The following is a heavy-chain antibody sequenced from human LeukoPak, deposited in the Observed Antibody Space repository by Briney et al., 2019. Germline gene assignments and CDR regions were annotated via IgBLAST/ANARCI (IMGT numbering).Heavy chain of an antibody. CDR2: ISGSGGRR. CDR1: GFIFSSYE. J-gene: IGHJ6*03. CDR3: AKEGNSSTYMDV. Sequence: PGGSLRLSCAASGFIFSSYEMTWIRQAPGKGPAWVSTISGSGGRRYFADSVKGRFTISRDNSKSTVYLQLNSLRADDTAVYYCAKEGNSSTYMDVWGKGTTVTV. V-gene: IGHV3-23*01. D-gene: IGHD6-6*01.